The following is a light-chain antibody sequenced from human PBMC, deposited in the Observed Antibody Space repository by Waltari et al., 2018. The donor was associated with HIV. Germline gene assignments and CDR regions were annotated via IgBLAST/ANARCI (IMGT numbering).Light chain of an antibody. CDR2: DVT. Sequence: SDLTQPASVSGSPGQSITISCAGPGSAVAGFNHVSWLQSHPGKAPKLIIYDVTNRPPGVFNRFSGSKSGNTASLTISGLQAEDEADYYCTSYTNIRTWVFGGGTKLTVL. CDR1: GSAVAGFNH. CDR3: TSYTNIRTWV. V-gene: IGLV2-14*03. J-gene: IGLJ3*02.